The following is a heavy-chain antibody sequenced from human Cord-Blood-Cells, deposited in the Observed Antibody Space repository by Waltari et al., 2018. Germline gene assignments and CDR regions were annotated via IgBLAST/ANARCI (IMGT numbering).Heavy chain of an antibody. CDR3: ARGGSGGDYFDY. V-gene: IGHV4-39*01. J-gene: IGHJ4*02. CDR1: GGSISSSSSY. D-gene: IGHD3-10*01. Sequence: QLQLQESGPGLVTPSETLSLTCTVSGGSISSSSSYWGWIRKPPGKGLEWIGGIYYSGTTHYTPPLKSRVTISVDTSKNQFSLKLSSVTAADTAVYYCARGGSGGDYFDYWGQGTLVTVSS. CDR2: IYYSGTT.